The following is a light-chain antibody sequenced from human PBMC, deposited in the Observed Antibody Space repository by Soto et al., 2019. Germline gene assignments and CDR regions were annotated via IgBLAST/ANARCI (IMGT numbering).Light chain of an antibody. CDR1: QSVSDPSENKIY. Sequence: DIVMTQSPDYLPVSLGERATITCKTSQSVSDPSENKIYPAWYQQKPGQPPRLLIYWASTRESGVPDRFTGSGSGTEFTLTISSLQAEDVAIYYCQHYSTIPYTFGQGTRLDLK. V-gene: IGKV4-1*01. CDR2: WAS. J-gene: IGKJ2*01. CDR3: QHYSTIPYT.